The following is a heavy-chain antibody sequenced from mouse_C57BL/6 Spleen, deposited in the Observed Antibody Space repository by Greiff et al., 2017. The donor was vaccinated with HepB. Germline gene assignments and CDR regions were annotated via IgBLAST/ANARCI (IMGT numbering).Heavy chain of an antibody. CDR1: GFTFSSYA. CDR3: ARDYGKGYYYAMDY. Sequence: EVKLMESGGGLVKPGGSLKLSCAASGFTFSSYAMSWVRQTPEKRLEWVATISDGGSYTYYPDNVKGRFTISRDNAKNNLYLQMSHLKSEDTAMYYGARDYGKGYYYAMDYWGQGTSVTVSS. V-gene: IGHV5-4*01. J-gene: IGHJ4*01. D-gene: IGHD2-1*01. CDR2: ISDGGSYT.